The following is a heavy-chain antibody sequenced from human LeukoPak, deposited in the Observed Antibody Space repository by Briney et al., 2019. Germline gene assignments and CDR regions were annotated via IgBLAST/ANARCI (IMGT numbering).Heavy chain of an antibody. CDR3: AKDLGYCSSTSCYGGAFDI. D-gene: IGHD2-2*01. CDR2: ISYDGSNK. Sequence: GGSLRLSCAASGFTFSSYGMHWVRQAPGMGLEWVAVISYDGSNKYYADSVKGRFTISRGNSKNTLYLQMNSLRAEDTAVYYCAKDLGYCSSTSCYGGAFDIWGQGTMVTVSS. V-gene: IGHV3-30*18. CDR1: GFTFSSYG. J-gene: IGHJ3*02.